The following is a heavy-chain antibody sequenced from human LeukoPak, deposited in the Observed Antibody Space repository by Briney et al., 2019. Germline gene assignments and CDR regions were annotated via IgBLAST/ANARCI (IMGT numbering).Heavy chain of an antibody. D-gene: IGHD3-3*01. J-gene: IGHJ6*02. Sequence: QPGGSLRLSCAASGFTFSSYSMNWVRQAPGKGLEWVANIKQDGSEKYYVDSVKGRFTISRDNAKNSLYLQMNSLRAEDTAVYYCARIAHEIVLRFLEWLPTYYGMDVWGQGTTVTVSS. V-gene: IGHV3-7*01. CDR2: IKQDGSEK. CDR1: GFTFSSYS. CDR3: ARIAHEIVLRFLEWLPTYYGMDV.